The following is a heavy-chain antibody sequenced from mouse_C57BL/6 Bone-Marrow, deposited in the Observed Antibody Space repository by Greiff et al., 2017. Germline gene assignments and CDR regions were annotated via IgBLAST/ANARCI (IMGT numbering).Heavy chain of an antibody. CDR3: ASLTAYFDY. J-gene: IGHJ2*01. V-gene: IGHV1-50*01. D-gene: IGHD4-1*01. CDR1: GYTFTSYW. CDR2: IDPSDSYT. Sequence: QVQLKQPGAELVKPGASVKLSCKASGYTFTSYWMQWVKQRPGQGLEWIGEIDPSDSYTNYNQKFKGKATLTVDTSSSTAYMQLSSLTSEDSAVYYCASLTAYFDYWGQGTTLTVSS.